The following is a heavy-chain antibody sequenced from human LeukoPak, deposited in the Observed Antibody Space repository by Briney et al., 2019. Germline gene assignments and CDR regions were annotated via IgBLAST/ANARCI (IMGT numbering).Heavy chain of an antibody. CDR1: GFTFSSYG. CDR2: TSSSDAGT. Sequence: GGSLRLSCAASGFTFSSYGMSWVRQTPGKGLEWVAATSSSDAGTYHADSVRGRFTISRDNSKNTLYLQMNSLRAEDAAVYFCAKAPVTSCRGAYCYPFDSWGQGTLVTVSS. V-gene: IGHV3-23*01. D-gene: IGHD2-21*01. CDR3: AKAPVTSCRGAYCYPFDS. J-gene: IGHJ4*02.